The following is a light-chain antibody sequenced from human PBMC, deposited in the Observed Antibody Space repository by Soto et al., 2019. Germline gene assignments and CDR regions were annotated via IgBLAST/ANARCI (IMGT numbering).Light chain of an antibody. CDR3: QQYGSSGT. Sequence: EIVWTQSPGTLSLSPGEIATLSFRASQSVSNNYLAWYQQKPGQAPRLLIYGASNRATGIPDRFSGSGSGTDFTLTISRLEPEDFAVYYCQQYGSSGTFGQGTKVDIK. J-gene: IGKJ1*01. CDR1: QSVSNNY. CDR2: GAS. V-gene: IGKV3-20*01.